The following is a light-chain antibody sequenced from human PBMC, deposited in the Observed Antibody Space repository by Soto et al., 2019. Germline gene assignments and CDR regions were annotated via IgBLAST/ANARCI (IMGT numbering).Light chain of an antibody. J-gene: IGKJ1*01. CDR1: QSVSSSY. CDR2: GAS. Sequence: EIVLTQSPGTRSLSPGERATLSCRASQSVSSSYLAWYQQKPGQAPRLLIYGASSRATGIPDRFSGSGSGTEFTLTISSLQSEDFAVYYCQQCNNWPRTFGQGTKVDIK. CDR3: QQCNNWPRT. V-gene: IGKV3-20*01.